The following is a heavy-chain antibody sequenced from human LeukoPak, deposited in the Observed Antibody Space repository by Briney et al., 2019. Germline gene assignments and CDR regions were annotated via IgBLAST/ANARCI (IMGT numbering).Heavy chain of an antibody. J-gene: IGHJ4*02. Sequence: GGSLRLSCAASGFTFSGSAMHWVRQASGTGLEWVGRIRSKANNYATAYAASVKGRFTISRDDSKNTAYLQMNSLKTEGTAVCYCTKHPSDDSGAIDYWGQGTLVTVSS. CDR1: GFTFSGSA. CDR3: TKHPSDDSGAIDY. D-gene: IGHD2-15*01. CDR2: IRSKANNYAT. V-gene: IGHV3-73*01.